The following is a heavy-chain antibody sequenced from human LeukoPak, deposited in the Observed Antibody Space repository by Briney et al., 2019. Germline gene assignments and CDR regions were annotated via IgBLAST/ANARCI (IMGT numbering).Heavy chain of an antibody. CDR3: ARDHSSSCQLLDY. CDR1: GYTFTTYG. V-gene: IGHV1-18*01. Sequence: GASVKVSRKASGYTFTTYGVTWVRQAPRQGLEWMGWISAYNGDTNYAQRFQDRFTMTTDTSTNTAYMELRSLRSDDTAVYYCARDHSSSCQLLDYWGQGTLVTVSS. D-gene: IGHD6-13*01. J-gene: IGHJ4*02. CDR2: ISAYNGDT.